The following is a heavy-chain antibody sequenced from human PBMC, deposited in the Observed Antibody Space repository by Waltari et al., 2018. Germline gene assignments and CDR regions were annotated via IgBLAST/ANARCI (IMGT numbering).Heavy chain of an antibody. CDR2: INPNSGGT. Sequence: QVQLVQSGAELKEPGASMKVSCKASGYTFTGYYMHWVRQAPGQGLEWMGRINPNSGGTNSAQKCQGRVTMTRDTSINTAYMELSRLRSDDTALYYCVRGGIWYDTSGHRFLFDYWGQGTLVTVSS. V-gene: IGHV1-2*06. CDR1: GYTFTGYY. J-gene: IGHJ4*02. CDR3: VRGGIWYDTSGHRFLFDY. D-gene: IGHD3-22*01.